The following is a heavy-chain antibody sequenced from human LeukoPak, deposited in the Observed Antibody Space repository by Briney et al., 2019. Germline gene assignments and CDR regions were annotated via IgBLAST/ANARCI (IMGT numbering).Heavy chain of an antibody. D-gene: IGHD4-17*01. V-gene: IGHV3-30*03. CDR3: ASVEIHDYGDYVAFPGY. J-gene: IGHJ4*02. CDR1: GFTFSSYG. Sequence: GGSLRLSCAASGFTFSSYGMHWVRQAPGKGLEWVALISYDGSNKYYADSVKGRFTVSRDNSKNTLYLQMNSLRAEDTAVYYCASVEIHDYGDYVAFPGYWGQGTLVTVSS. CDR2: ISYDGSNK.